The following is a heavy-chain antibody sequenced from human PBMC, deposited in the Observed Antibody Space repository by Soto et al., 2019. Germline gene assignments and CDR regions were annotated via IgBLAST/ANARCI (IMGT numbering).Heavy chain of an antibody. V-gene: IGHV3-30*18. Sequence: GGSLRLSCAASGFTFSSFGMHWVRQAPGKGLEWVALISYDGSNKYYADSVKGRFTISRDKSKNTLYLQMNSLRAEDTAVYYCAKDRGWSSADLDYWGQGTLVTVS. CDR3: AKDRGWSSADLDY. CDR2: ISYDGSNK. J-gene: IGHJ4*02. D-gene: IGHD6-19*01. CDR1: GFTFSSFG.